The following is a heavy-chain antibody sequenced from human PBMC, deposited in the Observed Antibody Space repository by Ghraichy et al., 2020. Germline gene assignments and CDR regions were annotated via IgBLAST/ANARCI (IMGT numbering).Heavy chain of an antibody. D-gene: IGHD2-2*01. V-gene: IGHV3-9*01. Sequence: GGSLRLSCAASGFTFDDYVMHWVRQAPGRGLEWVSGISWDSGDIGYADSVKGRFTISRDNAKNSLYLQMNTLRPEDTALYYCAKVGLPCSSASCSYFDYWGQGTLVTVSS. CDR3: AKVGLPCSSASCSYFDY. CDR2: ISWDSGDI. J-gene: IGHJ4*02. CDR1: GFTFDDYV.